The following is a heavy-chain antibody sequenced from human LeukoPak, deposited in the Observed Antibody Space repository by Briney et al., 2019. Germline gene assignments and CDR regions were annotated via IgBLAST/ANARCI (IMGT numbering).Heavy chain of an antibody. Sequence: QPGGSLRLSCAASGFTFSSYSMNWVRQAPGKGLEWVSAISGSGGSTYYADSVKGRFTISRDNSKNTLYLQMNSLRAEDTAVYYCAKDRLVVVAATGIYDYWGQGTLVTVSS. CDR1: GFTFSSYS. V-gene: IGHV3-23*01. CDR2: ISGSGGST. J-gene: IGHJ4*02. D-gene: IGHD2-15*01. CDR3: AKDRLVVVAATGIYDY.